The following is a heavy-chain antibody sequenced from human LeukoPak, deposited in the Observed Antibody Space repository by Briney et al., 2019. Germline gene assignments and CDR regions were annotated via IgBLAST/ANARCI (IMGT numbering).Heavy chain of an antibody. CDR3: AKSIGGVVVVAADY. J-gene: IGHJ4*02. CDR1: GFTFTTYA. V-gene: IGHV3-23*01. Sequence: GGSLRLSCAASGFTFTTYAMTWVRQAPGKGLEWVSVISGSGGSTYYADSVKGRFTLSRDNSKNTLYLRMNSLRAEDTAVYYCAKSIGGVVVVAADYWGQGTLVTVSS. D-gene: IGHD2-15*01. CDR2: ISGSGGST.